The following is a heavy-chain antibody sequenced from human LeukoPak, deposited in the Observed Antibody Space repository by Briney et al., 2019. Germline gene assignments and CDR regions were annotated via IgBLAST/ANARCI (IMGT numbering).Heavy chain of an antibody. CDR3: ARDYYGSGSLDY. J-gene: IGHJ4*02. CDR1: GFTFSHYT. D-gene: IGHD3-10*01. CDR2: ISSSSSYI. Sequence: GGSLRLSCAASGFTFSHYTMAWVRQAAGKGLEWVSSISSSSSYIYYADSVKGRFTISRDNAKNSLYLQMNSLRAEDTAVYYCARDYYGSGSLDYWGQGTLVTVSS. V-gene: IGHV3-21*01.